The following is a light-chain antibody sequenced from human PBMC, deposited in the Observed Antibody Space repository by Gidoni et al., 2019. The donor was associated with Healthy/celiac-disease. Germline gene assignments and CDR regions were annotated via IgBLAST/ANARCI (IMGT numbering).Light chain of an antibody. V-gene: IGKV3-15*01. CDR2: GAS. CDR1: QSVSSN. CDR3: QQYNNWPPYT. Sequence: EIVMTQPPATLSVSLGERATHSCRASQSVSSNLAWYQQNPGQAPRLLIYGASTRVTGIPARFSGGGSGTEFTLTISSLQSEDFAVYYCQQYNNWPPYTFGQGTKLEIK. J-gene: IGKJ2*01.